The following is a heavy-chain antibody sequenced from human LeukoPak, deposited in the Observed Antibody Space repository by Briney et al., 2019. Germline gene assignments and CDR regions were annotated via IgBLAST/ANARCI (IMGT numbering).Heavy chain of an antibody. D-gene: IGHD3-3*01. V-gene: IGHV3-7*01. Sequence: GSLRLSCAASGFTFSSYWMSWVRQAPGKGLEWVANIKQDGSEKYYVDSVKGRFTISRDNAKNSLYLQMNSLRAEDTAVYYCARTGIETYYDFWSGYYTDENWFDPWGQGTLVTVSS. J-gene: IGHJ5*02. CDR1: GFTFSSYW. CDR3: ARTGIETYYDFWSGYYTDENWFDP. CDR2: IKQDGSEK.